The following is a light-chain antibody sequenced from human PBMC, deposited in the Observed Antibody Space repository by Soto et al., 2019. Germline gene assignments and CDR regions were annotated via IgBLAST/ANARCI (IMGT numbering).Light chain of an antibody. CDR2: GAS. J-gene: IGKJ1*01. CDR1: QSVSSSY. Sequence: EIVLTQSPGTLSLSPGERATLSCRASQSVSSSYLAWYQQKPGQAPRLLIYGASSRATGIPDRFSGSGSGTDFTLTISRLEPEDFAVYYCQQYNSYSSLTFGQGTKVEI. CDR3: QQYNSYSSLT. V-gene: IGKV3-20*01.